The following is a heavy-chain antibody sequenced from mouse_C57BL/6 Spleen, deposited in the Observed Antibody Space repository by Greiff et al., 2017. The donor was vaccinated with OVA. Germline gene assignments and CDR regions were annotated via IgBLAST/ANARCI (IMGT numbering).Heavy chain of an antibody. CDR1: GYTFTSYW. V-gene: IGHV1-53*01. J-gene: IGHJ2*01. D-gene: IGHD2-14*01. CDR3: ARDSTRHFDY. CDR2: IYPRDGGT. Sequence: QVQLQQPGPELVTPGASVKISCKASGYTFTSYWMHWVKQRPGQGLEWIGHIYPRDGGTNYNEKFTGKATLTADKSSSTAYMQLSSLTSEDAAVYYCARDSTRHFDYWGQGTTLTVSS.